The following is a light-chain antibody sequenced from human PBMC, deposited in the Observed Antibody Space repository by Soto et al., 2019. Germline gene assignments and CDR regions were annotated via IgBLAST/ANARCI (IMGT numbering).Light chain of an antibody. Sequence: QSVLPQPASVSGSPGQSSAISCTGTSSDVGGYKYVSWYQQHPGKAPKLLIYDVSNRPSGVSDRFSGSKSGNTASLTISGLQSEDEADYYCSSYTSSSSYVFGTGTKVTVL. CDR3: SSYTSSSSYV. CDR2: DVS. J-gene: IGLJ1*01. V-gene: IGLV2-14*01. CDR1: SSDVGGYKY.